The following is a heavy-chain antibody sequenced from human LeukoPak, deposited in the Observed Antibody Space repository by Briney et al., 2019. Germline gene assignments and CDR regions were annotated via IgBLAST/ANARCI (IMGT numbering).Heavy chain of an antibody. D-gene: IGHD6-19*01. CDR1: GFTFSSYA. CDR3: AKDLIAVAGHFDY. Sequence: GGSLRLSCAASGFTFSSYAMSWVRQAPGKGLEWVSAIIGSGGSTFYADSVKGRFTISRDNSKNTLYLQMNSLRAEDTAVYYCAKDLIAVAGHFDYWGQGTLVTVSS. J-gene: IGHJ4*02. CDR2: IIGSGGST. V-gene: IGHV3-23*01.